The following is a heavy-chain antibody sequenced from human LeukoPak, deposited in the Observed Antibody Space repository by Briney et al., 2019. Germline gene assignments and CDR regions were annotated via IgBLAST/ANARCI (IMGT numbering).Heavy chain of an antibody. CDR3: ARARPSLLGYSSSSIDY. Sequence: GGSLRLSCAASGFTFSSYSMNWVRQAPGKGLEWVSSISSSSSYIYYADSVKGRFTISRDNAKNSLYLQMNSLRAEDTAVYYCARARPSLLGYSSSSIDYWGQGTLVTVSS. V-gene: IGHV3-21*01. CDR2: ISSSSSYI. CDR1: GFTFSSYS. D-gene: IGHD6-6*01. J-gene: IGHJ4*02.